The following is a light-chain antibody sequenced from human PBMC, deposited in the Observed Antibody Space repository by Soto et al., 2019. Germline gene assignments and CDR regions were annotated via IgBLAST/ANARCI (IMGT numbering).Light chain of an antibody. CDR3: QSVRV. CDR1: SSNIGAGYD. Sequence: QSALTQPPSVSGAPGQRVTISCTGSSSNIGAGYDVHWYQQLPGTAPKLLIYGNSNRPSGVPDRFSGSKSGTSASLAITGLQAEDEADYYCQSVRVFGTGTKVTVL. V-gene: IGLV1-40*01. J-gene: IGLJ1*01. CDR2: GNS.